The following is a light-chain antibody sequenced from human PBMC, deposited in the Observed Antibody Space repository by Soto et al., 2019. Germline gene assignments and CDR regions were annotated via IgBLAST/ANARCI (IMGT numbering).Light chain of an antibody. CDR1: SSDVGGYNS. CDR2: EVS. Sequence: QSALTQPASVSGSPGQSITISCTGTSSDVGGYNSVSWYQQHPGKAPKLMIYEVSHRPSGVSNRFSGSQSANTASLTISGLQDEDEADYYCSSFTTSTTYVLGTGTKVNV. CDR3: SSFTTSTTYV. J-gene: IGLJ1*01. V-gene: IGLV2-14*01.